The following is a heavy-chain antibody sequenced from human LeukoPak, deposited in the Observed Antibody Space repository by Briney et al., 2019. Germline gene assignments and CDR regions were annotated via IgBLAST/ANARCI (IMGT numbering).Heavy chain of an antibody. CDR2: INPNSGGT. J-gene: IGHJ5*02. D-gene: IGHD3-22*01. CDR3: ARDPDYYDSSENWFDP. Sequence: ASVKVSCKASGYTFTGYYMHWVRQAPGQGLEWMGWINPNSGGTNYAQKFQGRVTMTRDTSISTAYMELSGLRSGDTAVYYCARDPDYYDSSENWFDPWGQGTLVTVSS. V-gene: IGHV1-2*02. CDR1: GYTFTGYY.